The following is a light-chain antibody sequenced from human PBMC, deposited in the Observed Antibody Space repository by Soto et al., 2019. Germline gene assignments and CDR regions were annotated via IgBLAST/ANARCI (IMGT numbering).Light chain of an antibody. CDR3: QQYASSPRT. CDR1: QSIGIY. J-gene: IGKJ1*01. CDR2: RAS. Sequence: EIVLTQSPATLSLSPGDRATXSFRASQSIGIYLAWYRQKPGQAPRLLIYRASNRATGIPDRFSGSGSGTDFTLTISRLEPEDSAVYYCQQYASSPRTFGQGTKVDI. V-gene: IGKV3-20*01.